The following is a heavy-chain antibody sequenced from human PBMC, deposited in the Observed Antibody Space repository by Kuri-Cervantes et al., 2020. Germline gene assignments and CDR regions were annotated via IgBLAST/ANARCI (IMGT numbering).Heavy chain of an antibody. J-gene: IGHJ5*02. CDR2: MNPNSGNT. D-gene: IGHD3-22*01. Sequence: ASVKVSCKASGYTFTSYDINWVRQATGQGLEWMGWMNPNSGNTGYAQKFQGRVTMTRNTSISTAYMDLSSLRSENTAVYYCARVLGYYDRAWFDPWGQGTLVTVSS. V-gene: IGHV1-8*01. CDR3: ARVLGYYDRAWFDP. CDR1: GYTFTSYD.